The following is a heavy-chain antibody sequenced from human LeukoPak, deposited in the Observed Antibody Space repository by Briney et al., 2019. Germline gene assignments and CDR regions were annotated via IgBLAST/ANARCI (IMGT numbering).Heavy chain of an antibody. V-gene: IGHV3-23*01. CDR1: GFTFSSYA. J-gene: IGHJ4*02. D-gene: IGHD3-9*01. CDR3: AKDQRYDILTGYFEQDY. Sequence: GGSLRLSCAASGFTFSSYAMSWVRQAPGKGLEWVSAISGSGGSTYYADSVEGRFTISRDNSKNTLYLQMNSLRAEDTAVYYCAKDQRYDILTGYFEQDYWGQGTLVTVSS. CDR2: ISGSGGST.